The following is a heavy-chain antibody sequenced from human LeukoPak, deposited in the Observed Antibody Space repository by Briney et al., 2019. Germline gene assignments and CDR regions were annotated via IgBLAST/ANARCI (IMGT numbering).Heavy chain of an antibody. CDR1: GFTFSSYW. CDR2: INSDGSST. J-gene: IGHJ5*02. V-gene: IGHV3-74*01. CDR3: ARVGYGRNNWFDP. Sequence: GGSLGLSCAASGFTFSSYWMHWVRQAPGKGLVWVSRINSDGSSTSYADSVKGRFTISRDNAKNTLYLQMNSLRAEDTAVYYCARVGYGRNNWFDPWGQGTLVTVSS. D-gene: IGHD5-18*01.